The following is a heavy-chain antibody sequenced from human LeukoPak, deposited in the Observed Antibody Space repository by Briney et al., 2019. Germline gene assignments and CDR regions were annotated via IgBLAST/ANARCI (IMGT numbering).Heavy chain of an antibody. Sequence: GGSLRLSCTSPGFTFSSDAMTWVRQAPGKGLEWVSSISGSGDVTYYADSVRGRFSTSRDNSKNTLYLQMSSLRAEDTAVYYCANKPAGFDPWGQGTLVTVSS. V-gene: IGHV3-23*01. D-gene: IGHD1-14*01. CDR1: GFTFSSDA. CDR2: ISGSGDVT. J-gene: IGHJ5*02. CDR3: ANKPAGFDP.